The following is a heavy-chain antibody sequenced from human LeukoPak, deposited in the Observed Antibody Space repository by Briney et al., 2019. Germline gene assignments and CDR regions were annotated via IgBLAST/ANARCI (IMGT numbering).Heavy chain of an antibody. CDR3: AKGNSYYYYYYMDV. Sequence: WIRQPPGKGLEWVGRIKSKTDGGTTDYAAPAKGRFTISRDDSKNTLYLQMNSLRAEDTAVYYCAKGNSYYYYYYMDVWGKGTTVTVSS. J-gene: IGHJ6*03. CDR2: IKSKTDGGTT. D-gene: IGHD2/OR15-2a*01. V-gene: IGHV3-15*01.